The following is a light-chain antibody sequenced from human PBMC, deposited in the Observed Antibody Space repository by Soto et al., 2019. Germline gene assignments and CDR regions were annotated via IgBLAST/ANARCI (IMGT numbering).Light chain of an antibody. CDR1: QSVGSY. V-gene: IGKV3-11*01. CDR3: QQRNSWPPT. J-gene: IGKJ4*01. Sequence: EIVLTQSPATLSLPPGERATLSCRASQSVGSYLAWYQQKPGQAPRLLIYDTSNRATGLPARFSGSGSGTDFTLTISSLEPEDFAVYYCQQRNSWPPTFGGGTKVEVK. CDR2: DTS.